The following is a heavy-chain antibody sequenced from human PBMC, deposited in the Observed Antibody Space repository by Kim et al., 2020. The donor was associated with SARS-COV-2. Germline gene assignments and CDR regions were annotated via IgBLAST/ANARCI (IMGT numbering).Heavy chain of an antibody. CDR1: GFTFSSYA. Sequence: GGSLRLSCAASGFTFSSYAMSWVRQAPGKGLEWVSAISGSGGSTYYADSVKGRFTISRDNSKNTLYLQMNSLRAEDTAVYYCAKRHSSSSLHRYYYGMDVWGQGTTVTVSS. D-gene: IGHD6-6*01. CDR3: AKRHSSSSLHRYYYGMDV. V-gene: IGHV3-23*01. CDR2: ISGSGGST. J-gene: IGHJ6*02.